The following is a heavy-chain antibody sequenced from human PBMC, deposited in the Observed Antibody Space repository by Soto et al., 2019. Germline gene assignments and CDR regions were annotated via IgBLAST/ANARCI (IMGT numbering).Heavy chain of an antibody. J-gene: IGHJ6*02. CDR2: IYFSGST. V-gene: IGHV4-59*12. CDR3: ARRWQWRTNFYGLDV. Sequence: QVQLQESGPGLVKPSETLSLTCTVSGGSITNYFWSWIRQPPGKGLEWIGYIYFSGSTSYNPSLKSRVTISEDTSKNQFSLRLKSVTAADTAVYYCARRWQWRTNFYGLDVWGPGTTVTVSS. D-gene: IGHD6-19*01. CDR1: GGSITNYF.